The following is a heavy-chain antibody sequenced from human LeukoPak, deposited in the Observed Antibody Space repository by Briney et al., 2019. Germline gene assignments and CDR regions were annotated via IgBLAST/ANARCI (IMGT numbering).Heavy chain of an antibody. CDR2: ISDNGRNE. V-gene: IGHV3-30*03. CDR1: GFTFSSYV. J-gene: IGHJ4*02. CDR3: AREMATTPCLDY. Sequence: GGSLRLSCAASGFTFSSYVMHWVRQAPGKGLEWVAVISDNGRNEDYADSVRGRFTISRDNSKNTLYLQMNSLRAEDTAVYYCAREMATTPCLDYWGQGTLVTVSS. D-gene: IGHD5-24*01.